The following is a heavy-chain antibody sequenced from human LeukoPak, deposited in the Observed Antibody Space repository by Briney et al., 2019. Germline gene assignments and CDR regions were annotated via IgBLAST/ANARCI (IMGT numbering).Heavy chain of an antibody. D-gene: IGHD1-14*01. CDR1: GYTFTGYY. J-gene: IGHJ5*02. CDR2: INPQSGGA. Sequence: ASVKVSCKASGYTFTGYYVHWVRQAPGQGLEYMGWINPQSGGANNAQKFKGRVTLTTDTSVTTAYMEMKGLTPDDTAVYFCARISRTTWVFDPWGQGTLVTVS. CDR3: ARISRTTWVFDP. V-gene: IGHV1-2*02.